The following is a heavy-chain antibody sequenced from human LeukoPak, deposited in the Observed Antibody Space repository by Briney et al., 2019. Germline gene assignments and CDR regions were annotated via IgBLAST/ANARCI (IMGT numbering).Heavy chain of an antibody. Sequence: SVKVSCKASGFTFTSSAMQWVRQARGQRLEWIGWIVVGSGNTNYAQTFQERVTITRDMSTSTAYMELSSLRSEDTAVYYCAAVVSDDSSGYYYALDAFDIWGQGTMVTVSS. CDR2: IVVGSGNT. D-gene: IGHD3-22*01. V-gene: IGHV1-58*02. CDR1: GFTFTSSA. J-gene: IGHJ3*02. CDR3: AAVVSDDSSGYYYALDAFDI.